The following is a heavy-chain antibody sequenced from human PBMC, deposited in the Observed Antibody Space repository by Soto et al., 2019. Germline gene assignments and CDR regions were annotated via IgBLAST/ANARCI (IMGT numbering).Heavy chain of an antibody. CDR2: VGGSGGT. J-gene: IGHJ6*02. D-gene: IGHD2-15*01. CDR3: TKGWLDG. Sequence: ELQLLGSGGGLVQPGGSLRLSCVASGFTFSSHVMNWVRQAPGRGLEWVSSVGGSGGTYYADSARGRFTISRDNSKNTVNLQMNSLKAEDTAVYYCTKGWLDGWGQGTTVSVSS. CDR1: GFTFSSHV. V-gene: IGHV3-23*01.